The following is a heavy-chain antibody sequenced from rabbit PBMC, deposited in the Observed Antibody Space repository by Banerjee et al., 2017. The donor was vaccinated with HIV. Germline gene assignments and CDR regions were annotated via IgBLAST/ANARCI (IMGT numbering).Heavy chain of an antibody. CDR1: GFDFSSNA. D-gene: IGHD6-1*01. Sequence: QEQLVESGGGLVQPEGSLTLTCKASGFDFSSNAMCWVRQAPGKGPEWIGCIYTGSGSTYYASWAKGRFTITRSTSLNTVTLQMTSLTAADTATYFCARDLIASDGWWSFDLWGQGTLVTVS. V-gene: IGHV1S47*01. CDR3: ARDLIASDGWWSFDL. J-gene: IGHJ4*01. CDR2: IYTGSGST.